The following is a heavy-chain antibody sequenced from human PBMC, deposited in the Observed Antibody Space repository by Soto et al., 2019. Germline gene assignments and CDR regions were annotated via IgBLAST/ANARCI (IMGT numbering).Heavy chain of an antibody. CDR2: ISASTGNT. CDR3: ARSPRVIVAAKGTLDY. V-gene: IGHV1-18*04. D-gene: IGHD5-12*01. Sequence: ASVKVSCKASGYTFTSCGINWVRQAPGQGLEWMGWISASTGNTNYAESVQGRVTLTTDISTSTAYMELRRLTSNDTAVYYCARSPRVIVAAKGTLDYWGQGTPVTVSS. J-gene: IGHJ4*02. CDR1: GYTFTSCG.